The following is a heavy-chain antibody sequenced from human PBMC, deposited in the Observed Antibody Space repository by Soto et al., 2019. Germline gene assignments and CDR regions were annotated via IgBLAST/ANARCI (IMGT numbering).Heavy chain of an antibody. CDR3: AREMSYYYGSGNFSWFDP. V-gene: IGHV4-30-2*01. Sequence: PSETLSLTCTVSGASIGSGGYSWSWIRQPPGKGLEWIGYIYHTGTTYYNSSLKSRVTISIDRSKNQFSLRLSSVTAADTAVYYCAREMSYYYGSGNFSWFDPWGQGTLVTVSS. CDR1: GASIGSGGYS. CDR2: IYHTGTT. J-gene: IGHJ5*02. D-gene: IGHD3-10*01.